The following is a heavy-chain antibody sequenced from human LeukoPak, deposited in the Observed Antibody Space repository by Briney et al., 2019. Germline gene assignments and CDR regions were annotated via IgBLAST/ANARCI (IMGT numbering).Heavy chain of an antibody. D-gene: IGHD5-12*01. CDR1: GFSIRGYW. Sequence: GGSLRLSCAASGFSIRGYWMHWVRQAPGKGLMWVSRIKSDGSWTNYADSVRGRFAISRDNAKNTLFLQMVGLRAEDTAIYYCVRDGDAYDFDLWGQGILVTVSS. CDR3: VRDGDAYDFDL. CDR2: IKSDGSWT. J-gene: IGHJ4*02. V-gene: IGHV3-74*01.